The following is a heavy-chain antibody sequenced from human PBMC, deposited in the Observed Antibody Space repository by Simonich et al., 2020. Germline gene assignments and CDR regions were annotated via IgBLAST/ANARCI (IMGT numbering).Heavy chain of an antibody. V-gene: IGHV3-74*01. CDR2: INSDGNSR. CDR1: GFTFSSYW. D-gene: IGHD4-4*01. CDR3: ARDYSNYDAFDI. J-gene: IGHJ3*02. Sequence: EVQLVESGGGLVQPGGSLRLSCAASGFTFSSYWMHWVRQAPGKGLVGVSRINSDGNSRSYADSVKGRFTISRDNAKNTLYLQMNSLRAEDTAVYYCARDYSNYDAFDIWGQGTMVTVSS.